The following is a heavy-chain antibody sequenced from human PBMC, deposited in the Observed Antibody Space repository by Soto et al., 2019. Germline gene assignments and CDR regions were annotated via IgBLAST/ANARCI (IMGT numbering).Heavy chain of an antibody. Sequence: PSETLSLTCAVYGGSFSGYYWSWIRQPPGKGLEWIGEINHSGSTNYNPSLKSRVTISVDTSKNQFSLKLSSVTAADTAVYYCARANDPSYGDYGPPRKYGMDVWGQGTTVTVSS. CDR2: INHSGST. D-gene: IGHD4-17*01. J-gene: IGHJ6*02. CDR1: GGSFSGYY. V-gene: IGHV4-34*01. CDR3: ARANDPSYGDYGPPRKYGMDV.